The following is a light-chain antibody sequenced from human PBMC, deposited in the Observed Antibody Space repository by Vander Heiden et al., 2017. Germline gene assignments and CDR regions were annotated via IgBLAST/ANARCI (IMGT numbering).Light chain of an antibody. CDR3: SSYTSSLTRV. Sequence: QSALTQPASVSGSPGQSITISCTGTRSDVGAYNYVSWYQQHPGKAPKVMISDVSNRPSGVYNRFSGSKSGNTASLTISGLQAEDEADYYCSSYTSSLTRVFGSGTKVTVL. CDR2: DVS. CDR1: RSDVGAYNY. V-gene: IGLV2-14*01. J-gene: IGLJ1*01.